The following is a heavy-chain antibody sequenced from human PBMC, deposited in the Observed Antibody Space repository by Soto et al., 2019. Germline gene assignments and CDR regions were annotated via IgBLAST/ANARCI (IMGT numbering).Heavy chain of an antibody. Sequence: QVQLVQSGAEVKKPGSSVKVSCKASGGTFSSYTISWVRQAPGQGLEWMGRIIPILGIANYALKFQGRVTITADKSTSTAYMELSSLRSEDTAVYYCARGDSSSPNYYYYYYMDVWGKGTTVTVSS. CDR3: ARGDSSSPNYYYYYYMDV. D-gene: IGHD6-6*01. CDR1: GGTFSSYT. V-gene: IGHV1-69*02. J-gene: IGHJ6*03. CDR2: IIPILGIA.